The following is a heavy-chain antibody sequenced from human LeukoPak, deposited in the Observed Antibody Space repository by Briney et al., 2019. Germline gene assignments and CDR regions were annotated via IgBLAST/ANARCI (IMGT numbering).Heavy chain of an antibody. CDR2: IYYSGST. V-gene: IGHV4-39*01. CDR1: GGSISSSSYY. D-gene: IGHD1-26*01. CDR3: ARGRIVGATGSWFDP. Sequence: SETLSLTCTVSGGSISSSSYYWGWIRQPPGKGLEWIGSIYYSGSTYYNPSLKSRVTISVDTSKNQFSLKLSSVTAVDTAVYYCARGRIVGATGSWFDPWGQGTLVTVSS. J-gene: IGHJ5*02.